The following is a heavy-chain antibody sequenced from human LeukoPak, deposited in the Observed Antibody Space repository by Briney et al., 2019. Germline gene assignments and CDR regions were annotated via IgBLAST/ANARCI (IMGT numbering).Heavy chain of an antibody. CDR2: ISGSGTDT. J-gene: IGHJ4*02. V-gene: IGHV3-23*01. Sequence: PGGSLKFSCAASGFTFTNYGMTWVRQAPGKGLEWVSSISGSGTDTYYADSVRGRFTISRDNSKRTLYVQMVSLRAEDTAMYYCAGSSGWWAHDYWGQGTLVTVSS. CDR3: AGSSGWWAHDY. D-gene: IGHD6-19*01. CDR1: GFTFTNYG.